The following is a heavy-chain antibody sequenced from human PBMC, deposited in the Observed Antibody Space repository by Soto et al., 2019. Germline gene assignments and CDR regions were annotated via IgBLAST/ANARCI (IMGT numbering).Heavy chain of an antibody. V-gene: IGHV2-5*02. CDR2: IYWDDSK. J-gene: IGHJ4*02. CDR1: GFSLTTDRVG. D-gene: IGHD3-10*01. Sequence: QITLKESGPTLVKPTQTLTLTCTFSGFSLTTDRVGVGWIRQPPGEALESLAVIYWDDSKTYRPSLESRLTITKDTSKNPVALTMTNMDSLYTATYYCAHAYGGESRYWGQGNLVTVSS. CDR3: AHAYGGESRY.